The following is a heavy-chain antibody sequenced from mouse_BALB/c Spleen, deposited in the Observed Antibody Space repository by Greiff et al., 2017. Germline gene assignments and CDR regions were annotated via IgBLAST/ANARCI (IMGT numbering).Heavy chain of an antibody. D-gene: IGHD1-1*01. J-gene: IGHJ2*01. V-gene: IGHV5-6*01. Sequence: EVHLVESGGDLVKPGGSLKLSCAAPGFTFSSYGMSWVRQTPDKRLEWVATISSGGSYTYYPDSVKGRFTISRDNAKNTLYLQMSSLKSEDTAMYYCARQEITTVVEYYFDYWGQGTTLTVSS. CDR1: GFTFSSYG. CDR2: ISSGGSYT. CDR3: ARQEITTVVEYYFDY.